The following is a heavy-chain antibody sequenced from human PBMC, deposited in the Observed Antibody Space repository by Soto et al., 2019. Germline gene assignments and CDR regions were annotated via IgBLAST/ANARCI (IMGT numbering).Heavy chain of an antibody. CDR2: INPGNGNT. V-gene: IGHV1-3*01. CDR1: GYTFTSYV. CDR3: ARGVPATDQYLQH. D-gene: IGHD2-15*01. Sequence: ASVKVSFKASGYTFTSYVMHWVRQAPGQRLEWMGWINPGNGNTKYSQKFQGRVTITRDTSASTAYMELSSLTSEDTAVYFCARGVPATDQYLQHWGQGTLVTVSS. J-gene: IGHJ1*01.